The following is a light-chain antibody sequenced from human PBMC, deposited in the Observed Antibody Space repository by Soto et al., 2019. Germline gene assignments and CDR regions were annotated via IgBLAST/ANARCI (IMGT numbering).Light chain of an antibody. CDR1: QSVSSNY. V-gene: IGKV3-20*01. J-gene: IGKJ1*01. CDR2: GAS. CDR3: QQFGRSPPSWT. Sequence: ETVLTQSPGTLSLSPGERATLSCRASQSVSSNYLAWYQQKPGQAPRLLMYGASTRATGIPDRFSGSGSGKDFTLTISRLEPEDFAVYSCQQFGRSPPSWTFGQGTKVEIK.